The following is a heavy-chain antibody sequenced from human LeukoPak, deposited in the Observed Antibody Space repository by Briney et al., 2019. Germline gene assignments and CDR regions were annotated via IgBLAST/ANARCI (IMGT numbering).Heavy chain of an antibody. CDR1: GSSVISGNYY. Sequence: SETLSLTCTVFGSSVISGNYYLSWIRQPPGKGLEWIGYIYYSGSTNYSPSLKSRVTTSVDTSKNQFSLKLRFVTAADTAVYYCTILYSSGWQYFDFWGQGTLVTVSS. V-gene: IGHV4-61*01. CDR3: TILYSSGWQYFDF. CDR2: IYYSGST. J-gene: IGHJ4*02. D-gene: IGHD6-19*01.